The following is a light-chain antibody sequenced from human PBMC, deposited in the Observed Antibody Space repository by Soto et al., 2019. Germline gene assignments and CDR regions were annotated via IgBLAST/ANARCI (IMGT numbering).Light chain of an antibody. CDR1: SSDVGAYKY. CDR3: TSYVGSDTWV. V-gene: IGLV2-8*01. CDR2: EVS. J-gene: IGLJ3*02. Sequence: QSALTQPASASGSPGQSVTISCTGTSSDVGAYKYVSWYQQYPGKAPKLMIYEVSKRPSGVPARFSGSKSGNTASLTVSGLQSEDEADYYCTSYVGSDTWVFGGGTKVTVL.